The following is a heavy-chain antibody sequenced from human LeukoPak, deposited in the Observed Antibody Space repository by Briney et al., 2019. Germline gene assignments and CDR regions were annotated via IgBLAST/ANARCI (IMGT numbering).Heavy chain of an antibody. CDR3: AKAFGGYGYFDY. CDR1: GFTFSSYG. CDR2: IRYDGSNK. V-gene: IGHV3-30*02. J-gene: IGHJ4*02. D-gene: IGHD5-12*01. Sequence: PGGSLRLSCAASGFTFSSYGMYWVRQAPGKGLEWVAFIRYDGSNKYYADSVKGRFTISRDNSKNTLYLQMNSLRAEDTAVYYCAKAFGGYGYFDYWGQGTLVTVSS.